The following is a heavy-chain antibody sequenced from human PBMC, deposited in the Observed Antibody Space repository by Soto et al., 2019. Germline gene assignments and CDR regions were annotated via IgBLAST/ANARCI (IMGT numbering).Heavy chain of an antibody. J-gene: IGHJ6*02. CDR3: ARVGYCNTTNCLFYYYHYGMDV. D-gene: IGHD2-2*01. CDR2: IIPIFHTA. Sequence: QVQLVQSGAEVKKPGSSVKVSYKASGDSFNSYAISWVRQAPGQGLEWMGGIIPIFHTANHAQKFQARVTMTADESASTAYMELSGLRSEDTAVYYCARVGYCNTTNCLFYYYHYGMDVWGQGTTVTVS. V-gene: IGHV1-69*01. CDR1: GDSFNSYA.